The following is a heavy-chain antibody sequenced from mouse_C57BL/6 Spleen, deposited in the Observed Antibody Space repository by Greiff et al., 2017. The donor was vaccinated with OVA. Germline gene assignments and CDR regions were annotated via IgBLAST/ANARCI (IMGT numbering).Heavy chain of an antibody. CDR3: ARHYSNYHYYAMDY. V-gene: IGHV5-17*01. CDR1: GFTFSDYG. J-gene: IGHJ4*01. Sequence: DVHLVESGGGLVKPGGSLKLSCAASGFTFSDYGMHWVRQAPEKGLEWVAYISSGSSTIYYADTVKGRFTISRDNAKNTLFLQMTSLRSEDTAMYYCARHYSNYHYYAMDYWGQGTSVTVSS. D-gene: IGHD2-5*01. CDR2: ISSGSSTI.